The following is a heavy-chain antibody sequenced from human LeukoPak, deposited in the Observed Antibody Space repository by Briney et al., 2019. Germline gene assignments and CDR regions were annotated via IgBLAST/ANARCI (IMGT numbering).Heavy chain of an antibody. D-gene: IGHD2-15*01. J-gene: IGHJ4*02. CDR2: IHPGDSST. CDR1: GYNFSNYW. CDR3: ARRQCSGGSCYYFDS. Sequence: GESLKISCKGFGYNFSNYWIGWVRQMPGKGLEWMGIIHPGDSSTRYSPSLQGQVTLLSDKSINTAYLQWSSLKASDTAMYYCARRQCSGGSCYYFDSWGQGTLVTVSS. V-gene: IGHV5-51*01.